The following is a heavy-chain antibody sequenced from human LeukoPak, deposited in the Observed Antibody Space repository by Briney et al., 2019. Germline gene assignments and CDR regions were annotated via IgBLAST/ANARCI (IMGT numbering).Heavy chain of an antibody. J-gene: IGHJ6*03. D-gene: IGHD3-16*01. Sequence: PGGSLRLSCAASGFTLSSYSMNWVRQAPGKGLEWVSFISSSSSYIYYADSVKGRFTISRDNAKNSLYLQMNSLRAEDTAVYYCARGIMTPYYMDIWGKGTTVTISS. CDR3: ARGIMTPYYMDI. CDR1: GFTLSSYS. CDR2: ISSSSSYI. V-gene: IGHV3-21*01.